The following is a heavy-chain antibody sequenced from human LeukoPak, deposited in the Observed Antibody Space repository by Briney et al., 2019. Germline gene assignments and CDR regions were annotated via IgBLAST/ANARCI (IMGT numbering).Heavy chain of an antibody. D-gene: IGHD3-22*01. V-gene: IGHV1-2*06. J-gene: IGHJ4*02. CDR3: ARAYYYDSSGHHDFDY. CDR1: GYTFTGYY. CDR2: INPNSGGT. Sequence: GASVKVSCKASGYTFTGYYMHWVRQAPGQGLEWMGRINPNSGGTNYAQKFQGRVTMTRDTSISTAYMELSSLRSEDTAVYYCARAYYYDSSGHHDFDYWGQGTLVTVSS.